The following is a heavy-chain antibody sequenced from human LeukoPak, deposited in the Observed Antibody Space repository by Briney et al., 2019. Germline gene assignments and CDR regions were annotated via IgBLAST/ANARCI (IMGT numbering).Heavy chain of an antibody. CDR2: ISSSSSTI. CDR3: ARDLVATEPCY. D-gene: IGHD5-12*01. Sequence: GGSLRLSCAASGFTFSSYSMNWVRQAPGKGLEWVSYISSSSSTIYYADSVKGRFTISRDNAKNSLYLQMNSLRAEDTAVYYCARDLVATEPCYWGQGTLVTVSS. CDR1: GFTFSSYS. J-gene: IGHJ4*02. V-gene: IGHV3-48*01.